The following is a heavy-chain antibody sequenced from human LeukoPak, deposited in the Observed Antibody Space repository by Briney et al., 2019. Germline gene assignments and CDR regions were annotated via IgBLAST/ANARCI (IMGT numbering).Heavy chain of an antibody. CDR3: ARDRVVDDAFDI. Sequence: SQTLSLTCTVSGGSISSGSYYWSWIRQPAGKGLEWIGRIYTSGSTNYNPSLKSRVTISVDTSKNQFSLKLSSVTAADTAVYYCARDRVVDDAFDIWGQGTMVTVSS. V-gene: IGHV4-61*02. D-gene: IGHD5-12*01. CDR2: IYTSGST. J-gene: IGHJ3*02. CDR1: GGSISSGSYY.